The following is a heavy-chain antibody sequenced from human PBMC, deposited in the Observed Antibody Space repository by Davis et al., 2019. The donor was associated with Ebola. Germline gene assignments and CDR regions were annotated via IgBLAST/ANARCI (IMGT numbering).Heavy chain of an antibody. CDR3: ARGDYQDSSGYWVDAFDI. J-gene: IGHJ3*02. CDR1: GFSFSDYW. Sequence: PGGSLRLSCAVSGFSFSDYWMSWVRQGPGKGLEWVANIKQDGSEKYYVDSVKGRFTISRDNAKKSLYLQMNSLRAEDTAVYYCARGDYQDSSGYWVDAFDIWGQGTMVTVSS. D-gene: IGHD3-22*01. V-gene: IGHV3-7*03. CDR2: IKQDGSEK.